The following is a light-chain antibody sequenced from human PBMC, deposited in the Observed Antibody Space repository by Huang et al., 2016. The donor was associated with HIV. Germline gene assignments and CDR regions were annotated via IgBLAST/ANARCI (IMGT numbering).Light chain of an antibody. CDR1: QSVSSN. CDR2: GAS. V-gene: IGKV3-15*01. J-gene: IGKJ4*01. CDR3: QQYNNWPLT. Sequence: EIVMTQSPATLSVSPGERATLSCRASQSVSSNLAWYQQKPGQAPRLLIYGASTRATGMPTRFSGSGSGTEFTLTISSLQSEDFAVYYCQQYNNWPLTFGGGTNVEIK.